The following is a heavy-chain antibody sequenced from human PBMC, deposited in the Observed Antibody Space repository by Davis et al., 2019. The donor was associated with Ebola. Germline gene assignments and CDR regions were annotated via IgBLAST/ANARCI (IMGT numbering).Heavy chain of an antibody. CDR1: GFTFSSYW. J-gene: IGHJ3*02. CDR2: IKQDGSGK. V-gene: IGHV3-7*01. Sequence: GESLKISCAASGFTFSSYWMSWVRQAPGKGLEWVANIKQDGSGKYYVDSVKGRFTISRDNAKNSLYLQMNSLRAEDTAVYYCARDWVAPDAFDIWGQGTMVTVSS. CDR3: ARDWVAPDAFDI. D-gene: IGHD3-16*01.